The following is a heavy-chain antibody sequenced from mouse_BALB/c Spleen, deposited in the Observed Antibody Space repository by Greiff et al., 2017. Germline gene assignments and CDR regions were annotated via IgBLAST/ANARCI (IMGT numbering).Heavy chain of an antibody. Sequence: VMLVESGAELARPGASVKLSCKASGYTFTSYWMQWVKQRPGQGLEWIGAIYPGDGDTRYTQKFKGKATLTADKSSSTAYMQLSSLASEDSAVYYCARGGIYDGYFYAMDYWGQGTSVTVSS. CDR2: IYPGDGDT. CDR3: ARGGIYDGYFYAMDY. J-gene: IGHJ4*01. CDR1: GYTFTSYW. D-gene: IGHD2-3*01. V-gene: IGHV1-87*01.